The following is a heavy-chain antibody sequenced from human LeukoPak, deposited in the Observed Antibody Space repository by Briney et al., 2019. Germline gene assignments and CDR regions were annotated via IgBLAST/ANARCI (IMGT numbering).Heavy chain of an antibody. J-gene: IGHJ5*02. D-gene: IGHD3-9*01. CDR1: GFTFTSYA. CDR3: ARDYTGYFP. V-gene: IGHV3-23*01. CDR2: ISGSGGST. Sequence: GGSLRLSCAASGFTFTSYAMSWVRQAPGKGLEWVSSISGSGGSTYYADSVKGRFTISRDNSKNTLYLQMNSLRAEDTAVHYCARDYTGYFPWGQGTLVTVSS.